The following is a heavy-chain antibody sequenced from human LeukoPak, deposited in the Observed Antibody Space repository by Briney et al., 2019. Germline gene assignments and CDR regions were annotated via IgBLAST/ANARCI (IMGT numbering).Heavy chain of an antibody. CDR2: IYYSGST. CDR1: GGFFSGYC. Sequence: SETLSLTCAVYGGFFSGYCWSWIRQPPGKGLEWIGSIYYSGSTYYNPSLKSRVTISVDTSKNQFSLKLSSVTAADTAVYYCARERRENQSGYSYGYGYWGQGTLVTVSS. D-gene: IGHD5-18*01. V-gene: IGHV4-34*01. J-gene: IGHJ4*02. CDR3: ARERRENQSGYSYGYGY.